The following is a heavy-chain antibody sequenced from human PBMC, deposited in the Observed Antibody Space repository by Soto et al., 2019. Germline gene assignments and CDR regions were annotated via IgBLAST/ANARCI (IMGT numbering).Heavy chain of an antibody. J-gene: IGHJ4*02. CDR1: GFTFSNAW. V-gene: IGHV3-15*07. CDR2: IKSKTDGGTT. Sequence: GGSLRLSCAASGFTFSNAWMNWVRQAPGKGLEWVGRIKSKTDGGTTDYAAPVKGRFTISRDDSKNTLYLQMNSLKTEDTAVYYCTTARLYYDFWSGYYTRSDYWGQGTLVTVSS. CDR3: TTARLYYDFWSGYYTRSDY. D-gene: IGHD3-3*01.